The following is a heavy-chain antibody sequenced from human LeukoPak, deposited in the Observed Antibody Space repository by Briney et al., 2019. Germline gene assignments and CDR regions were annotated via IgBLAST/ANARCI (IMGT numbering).Heavy chain of an antibody. J-gene: IGHJ5*02. D-gene: IGHD2-8*02. CDR3: ARLGGPGYCTGTSCRGNWFSP. CDR2: FYHSGST. Sequence: PSGTLSLTCAVSGGSISSNNWWSWVRQSPGKGLEWIGEFYHSGSTNSNPSLKSRVTISVDKSKNEFSLKLRSVTAADTAVYYCARLGGPGYCTGTSCRGNWFSPWGQGTLVTVSS. V-gene: IGHV4-4*02. CDR1: GGSISSNNW.